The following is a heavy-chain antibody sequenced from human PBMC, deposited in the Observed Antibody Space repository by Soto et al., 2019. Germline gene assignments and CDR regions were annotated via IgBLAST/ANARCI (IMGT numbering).Heavy chain of an antibody. Sequence: SETLSLTCTVSGASIMSTTSSYYWGWIRQPPGKGLEWIGSVYYSGSTYLNPPLKSRVTISVDTPQNQFSLKLSSVTAADTAVYYCARHFPLRVVRSTYFDAWGQGTLVTVSS. D-gene: IGHD3-3*01. V-gene: IGHV4-39*01. CDR1: GASIMSTTSSYY. J-gene: IGHJ5*02. CDR3: ARHFPLRVVRSTYFDA. CDR2: VYYSGST.